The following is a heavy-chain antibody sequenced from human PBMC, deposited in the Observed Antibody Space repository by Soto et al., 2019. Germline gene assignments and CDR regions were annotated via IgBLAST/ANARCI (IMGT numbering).Heavy chain of an antibody. CDR3: ARHDRNSSGWYTAWYYYDRMPV. CDR1: GGSISSSSHY. Sequence: QLQLQESGPGLVKPSETLSLTCTVSGGSISSSSHYWGWIRQPPGKGLEWIGTIYYSGNTYYNPSLTSRVTLSVDKSKNQFSLRLSSVTAADTAVYYCARHDRNSSGWYTAWYYYDRMPVWGQGTTVTVPS. V-gene: IGHV4-39*01. D-gene: IGHD6-19*01. CDR2: IYYSGNT. J-gene: IGHJ6*02.